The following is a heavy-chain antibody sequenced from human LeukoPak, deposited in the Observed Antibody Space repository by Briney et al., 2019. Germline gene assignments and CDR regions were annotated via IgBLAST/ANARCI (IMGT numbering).Heavy chain of an antibody. J-gene: IGHJ3*02. D-gene: IGHD4-23*01. CDR3: ARSGGNSGSAFDI. CDR1: GGTFSSYA. CDR2: IIPIFGTA. V-gene: IGHV1-69*05. Sequence: SVKVSCKASGGTFSSYAISWARQAPGQGLEWMGGIIPIFGTANYAQKFQGRVTITTDESTSTAYMELSSLRSEDTAVYYCARSGGNSGSAFDIWGQGTMVTVSS.